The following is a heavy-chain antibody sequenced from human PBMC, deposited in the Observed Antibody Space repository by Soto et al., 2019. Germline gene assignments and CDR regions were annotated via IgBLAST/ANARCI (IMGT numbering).Heavy chain of an antibody. V-gene: IGHV5-10-1*01. J-gene: IGHJ5*02. CDR1: GYGFTSYW. Sequence: PGESLKISCKGSGYGFTSYWISWVRQMPGKGLEWMGRIDPSDSYTNYSPSFQGHVTISADKSISTAYLQWSSLKASDTAMYYCARHVLSRSSSWYVSWFDPWGQGTLVTVSS. D-gene: IGHD6-13*01. CDR3: ARHVLSRSSSWYVSWFDP. CDR2: IDPSDSYT.